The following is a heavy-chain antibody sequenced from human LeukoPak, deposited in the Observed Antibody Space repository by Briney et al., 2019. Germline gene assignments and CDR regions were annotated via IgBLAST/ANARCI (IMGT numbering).Heavy chain of an antibody. CDR1: GLTFSTYG. CDR3: ARLKLLWSNYFDY. V-gene: IGHV3-23*01. CDR2: ISGSGGST. Sequence: PGGSLRLSCAASGLTFSTYGMSWVRQAPGKGLEWVSVISGSGGSTYYADSVKGRFTISRDNSKNTLYLQMNSLRAEDAAVYYCARLKLLWSNYFDYWGQGTLVTVSS. D-gene: IGHD2-2*01. J-gene: IGHJ4*02.